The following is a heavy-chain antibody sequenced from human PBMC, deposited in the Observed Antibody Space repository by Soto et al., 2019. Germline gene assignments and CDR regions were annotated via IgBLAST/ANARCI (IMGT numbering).Heavy chain of an antibody. CDR3: ARDYCSGGSCYSGVNAFDI. J-gene: IGHJ3*02. CDR2: ISSSSSYI. D-gene: IGHD2-15*01. Sequence: LRLSCAASGFTFSSYSMNWVRQAPGRGLEWVSSISSSSSYIYYADSVKGRFTISRDNAKNSLYLQMNSLRAEDTAVYYCARDYCSGGSCYSGVNAFDIWGQGTMVTVSS. CDR1: GFTFSSYS. V-gene: IGHV3-21*01.